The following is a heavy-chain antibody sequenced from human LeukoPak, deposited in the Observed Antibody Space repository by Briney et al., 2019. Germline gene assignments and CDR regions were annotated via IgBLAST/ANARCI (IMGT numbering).Heavy chain of an antibody. Sequence: SETLSLTCAVYGGSFSGYYWSWIRQPPGKGLEWIGEINHSGGTNYNPSLKSRVTISVDTSKNQFSLKLSSVTAADTAVYYCARGGGYYSPLANYWGQGTLVTVSS. CDR2: INHSGGT. CDR1: GGSFSGYY. D-gene: IGHD3-22*01. V-gene: IGHV4-34*01. J-gene: IGHJ4*02. CDR3: ARGGGYYSPLANY.